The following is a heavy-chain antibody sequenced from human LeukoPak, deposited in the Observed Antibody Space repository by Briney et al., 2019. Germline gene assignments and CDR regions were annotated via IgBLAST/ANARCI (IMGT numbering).Heavy chain of an antibody. J-gene: IGHJ4*02. D-gene: IGHD1-26*01. Sequence: PSETLSLTCGVSGYSISSGYYWGWIRQPPGKGLEWIGTIYHNGGTFYNSSLKSRVTVSVDTPKNQFSLKVNSVTAADTAVYYCARHSGSTGLDYWGQGTPVTVSS. CDR2: IYHNGGT. CDR3: ARHSGSTGLDY. V-gene: IGHV4-38-2*01. CDR1: GYSISSGYY.